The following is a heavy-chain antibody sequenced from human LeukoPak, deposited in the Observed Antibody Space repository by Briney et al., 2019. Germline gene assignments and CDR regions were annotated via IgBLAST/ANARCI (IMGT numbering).Heavy chain of an antibody. CDR1: GGSISTNNW. CDR3: ARGPSVAAHLDY. D-gene: IGHD5-12*01. J-gene: IGHJ4*02. Sequence: SGTPSLTCAVSGGSISTNNWWGWVRQPPGKGLEWIGEIYHNGNTNYNPSLKSRLTISVDKSKNQFSLNLSSVTAADTAVYYCARGPSVAAHLDYWGQGTLVTVTS. CDR2: IYHNGNT. V-gene: IGHV4-4*02.